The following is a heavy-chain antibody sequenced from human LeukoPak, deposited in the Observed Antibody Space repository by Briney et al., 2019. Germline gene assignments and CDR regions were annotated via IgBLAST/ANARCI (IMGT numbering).Heavy chain of an antibody. V-gene: IGHV4-61*02. CDR1: GGSISSGSYY. Sequence: SETLSLTCTVSGGSISSGSYYWSWIRQPAGKGLEWIGRIYTSGSTNYNPSLKSRVTISVDTSKNQFSLKLSSVTAADTAVYYCARDADCSSTSCYVDYWGQGTLVTVSS. CDR2: IYTSGST. J-gene: IGHJ4*02. D-gene: IGHD2-2*01. CDR3: ARDADCSSTSCYVDY.